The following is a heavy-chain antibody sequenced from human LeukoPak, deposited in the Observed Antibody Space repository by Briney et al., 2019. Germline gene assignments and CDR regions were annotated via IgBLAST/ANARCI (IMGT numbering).Heavy chain of an antibody. D-gene: IGHD3-22*01. CDR1: GYTFTSYD. CDR3: ATLATYYYDSSGYYYINPPSDY. V-gene: IGHV1-8*01. CDR2: MNPNSGNT. Sequence: ASVKVSCKASGYTFTSYDINWVRQATGQGLEWMGWMNPNSGNTGYAQKFQGRVTMTRNTSISTAYMELSSLRSEDTAVYYCATLATYYYDSSGYYYINPPSDYWGQGTLVTVSS. J-gene: IGHJ4*02.